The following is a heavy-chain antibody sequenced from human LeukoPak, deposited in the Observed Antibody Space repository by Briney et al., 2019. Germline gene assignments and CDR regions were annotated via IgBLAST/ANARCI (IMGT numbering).Heavy chain of an antibody. D-gene: IGHD2-15*01. CDR3: ARGFPPDIVVVVAGINAFDI. J-gene: IGHJ3*02. CDR1: GGSFSGYY. V-gene: IGHV4-34*01. CDR2: INHSGST. Sequence: PSETLSLTCAVYGGSFSGYYWSWIRQPPGKELEWIGEINHSGSTNYNPSLKSRVTISVDTSKNQFSLKLSSVTAADTAVYYCARGFPPDIVVVVAGINAFDIWGQGTMVTVSS.